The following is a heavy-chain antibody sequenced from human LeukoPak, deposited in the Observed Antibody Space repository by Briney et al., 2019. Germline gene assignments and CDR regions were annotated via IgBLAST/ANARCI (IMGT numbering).Heavy chain of an antibody. Sequence: GGSLRLSCAASGFTFSSYGMHWVRQAPGKGLEWVAVISYDGSNKYYADSVKGRFTISRDNSKNTLYLQMNSLRAEDAAMYYCATEGLDAFDLWGQGTMVTVSS. CDR2: ISYDGSNK. V-gene: IGHV3-30*03. J-gene: IGHJ3*01. CDR1: GFTFSSYG. CDR3: ATEGLDAFDL.